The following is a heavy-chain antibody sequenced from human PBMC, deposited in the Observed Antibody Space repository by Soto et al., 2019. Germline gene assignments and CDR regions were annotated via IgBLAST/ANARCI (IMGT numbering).Heavy chain of an antibody. Sequence: GGSLRLSCAASGFTFDDYAMHWVRQAPGKGLEWVSGISWHSGSIAYADSVKGRFTISRDNAKNSLYLQMNSLRPEDTALYYCAKMGYCSGSSCHSGAFDIWGQGTMVTVSS. CDR2: ISWHSGSI. CDR1: GFTFDDYA. J-gene: IGHJ3*02. D-gene: IGHD2-15*01. CDR3: AKMGYCSGSSCHSGAFDI. V-gene: IGHV3-9*01.